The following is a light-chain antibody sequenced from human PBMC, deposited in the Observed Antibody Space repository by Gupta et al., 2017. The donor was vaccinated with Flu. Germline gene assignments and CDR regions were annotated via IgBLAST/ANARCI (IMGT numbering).Light chain of an antibody. V-gene: IGLV1-47*01. CDR3: AAWDDSLSGPVYV. CDR1: SPNIGSNY. CDR2: RNN. J-gene: IGLJ1*01. Sequence: QSVLTQPPSASGTPGQRVTISCSGSSPNIGSNYVYWYQQLPGTAPKLLIYRNNQRPSGVPDRFSGSKSGTSASLAISGLRSEDEADYYCAAWDDSLSGPVYVFGTGTKVTVL.